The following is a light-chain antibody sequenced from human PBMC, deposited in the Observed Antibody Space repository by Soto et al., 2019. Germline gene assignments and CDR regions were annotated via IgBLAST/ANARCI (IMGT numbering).Light chain of an antibody. Sequence: DIQMNQSPSSLSASVGDRVTITCRASQSISTYLNWYQHKPGKAPKVLIYAVSSLQSGVPSRFSGSGSGTDFTLTITRLQPEDSATCSCQHSYGTPRTFGRGTKVDIK. CDR3: QHSYGTPRT. CDR2: AVS. CDR1: QSISTY. V-gene: IGKV1-39*01. J-gene: IGKJ1*01.